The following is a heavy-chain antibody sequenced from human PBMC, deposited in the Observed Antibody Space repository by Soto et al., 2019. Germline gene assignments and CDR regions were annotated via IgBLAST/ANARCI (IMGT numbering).Heavy chain of an antibody. J-gene: IGHJ6*02. CDR3: ARDRGSSSLYYYYGMDF. V-gene: IGHV1-46*01. D-gene: IGHD6-13*01. CDR1: GYTFTSYY. Sequence: ASVKVSCKASGYTFTSYYMHWVRQAPGQGLEWMGIINPSGGSTSYAQKFQGRVTMTRDTSTSTVYMELSSLRSEDTAVYYCARDRGSSSLYYYYGMDFWAQGTTVTVSS. CDR2: INPSGGST.